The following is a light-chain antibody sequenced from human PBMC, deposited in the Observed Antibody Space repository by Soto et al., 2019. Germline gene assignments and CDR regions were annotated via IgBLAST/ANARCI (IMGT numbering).Light chain of an antibody. Sequence: DIQMTQSPSTLSASVGDRVTITCRASQGISGWLAWYQQKAGKAPRLLIFDASSLMSGVPLRFSGSGYGTEFTLTINRLQPDDSATYYCQQYDSFSVWTFGQGTKVEIK. CDR2: DAS. CDR1: QGISGW. CDR3: QQYDSFSVWT. V-gene: IGKV1-5*01. J-gene: IGKJ1*01.